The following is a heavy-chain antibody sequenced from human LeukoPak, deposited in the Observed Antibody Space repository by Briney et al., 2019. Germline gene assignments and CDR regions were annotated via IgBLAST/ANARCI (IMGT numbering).Heavy chain of an antibody. CDR3: AKDGHDSSGYYLDY. CDR1: GGTFSSYA. CDR2: IIPILGIA. D-gene: IGHD3-22*01. Sequence: SVKVSCKASGGTFSSYAISWVRQAPGQGLEWMGRIIPILGIANYAQKFQGRVTITADKSTSTAYMELSSLRSEDTAVYYCAKDGHDSSGYYLDYWGQGTLVTVSS. V-gene: IGHV1-69*04. J-gene: IGHJ4*02.